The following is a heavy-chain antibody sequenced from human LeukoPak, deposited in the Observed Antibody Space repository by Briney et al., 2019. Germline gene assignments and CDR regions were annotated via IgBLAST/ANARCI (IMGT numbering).Heavy chain of an antibody. CDR1: GFTFSTYW. D-gene: IGHD3-16*01. J-gene: IGHJ6*03. Sequence: GGSLRLSCAASGFTFSTYWMSWVRQAPGKGLEWVSGISGSGYYTYYADSVKGRFTISRDNSKNTLYIEMNSLRAEDTAVYYCAKDGSWGDYYFYFYMDVWGQGTMVTVSS. CDR3: AKDGSWGDYYFYFYMDV. CDR2: ISGSGYYT. V-gene: IGHV3-23*01.